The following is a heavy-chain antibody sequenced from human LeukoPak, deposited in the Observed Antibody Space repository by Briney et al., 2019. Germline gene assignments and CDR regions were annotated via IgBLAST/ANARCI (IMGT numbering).Heavy chain of an antibody. CDR3: ARGYCTNAVCSLGPTQA. D-gene: IGHD2-8*01. J-gene: IGHJ4*02. CDR2: IYYSGST. V-gene: IGHV4-38-2*02. Sequence: SETLSLTCTVSGYSISSGYYWGWIRQPPGKGLEWIGSIYYSGSTYYNPSLKSRVTISVDTSKNQFSLKLSSVTAADTAVYYCARGYCTNAVCSLGPTQAWGQGTLVTVSS. CDR1: GYSISSGYY.